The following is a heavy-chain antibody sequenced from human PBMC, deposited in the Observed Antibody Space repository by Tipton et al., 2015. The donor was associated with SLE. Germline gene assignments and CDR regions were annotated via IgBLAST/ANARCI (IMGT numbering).Heavy chain of an antibody. Sequence: TLSLTCAVYGGSFSGYYWSWIRQPPGKGLEWIGEINHSGSTNYNPSLKSRVTISVDTSKNQFSLKLSSVTAADTAVYYCARAGLEGATTPYYFDYWGQGTLVTVSS. D-gene: IGHD1-26*01. V-gene: IGHV4-34*01. CDR1: GGSFSGYY. J-gene: IGHJ4*02. CDR3: ARAGLEGATTPYYFDY. CDR2: INHSGST.